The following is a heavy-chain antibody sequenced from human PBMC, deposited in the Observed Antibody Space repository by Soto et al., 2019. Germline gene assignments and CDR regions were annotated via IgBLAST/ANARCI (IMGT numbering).Heavy chain of an antibody. CDR1: GGSISSKTYY. V-gene: IGHV4-39*01. D-gene: IGHD6-6*01. J-gene: IGHJ5*02. Sequence: PSETLSLTCTVSGGSISSKTYYWGWIRQPPRRGLEWIGTIFYNGITSYNPSLKSRVTISVDTSKNHFSLKLSSVTAADTAVYYCARHTIAASLAPNLLDPWGQGTLVTVSS. CDR2: IFYNGIT. CDR3: ARHTIAASLAPNLLDP.